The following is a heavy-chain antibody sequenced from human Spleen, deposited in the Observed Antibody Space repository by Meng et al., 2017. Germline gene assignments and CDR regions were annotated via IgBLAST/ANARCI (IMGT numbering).Heavy chain of an antibody. V-gene: IGHV4-59*01. CDR2: IYYTENA. CDR1: GGSINSYY. J-gene: IGHJ4*02. CDR3: ARDRRTYGPPDYFDY. Sequence: SETLSLTCTVSGGSINSYYWSWIRQPPGKGLEWIGHIYYTENANYDPSLKSRATISIDTSRTHFSLNLNYVTAADTPVYYYARDRRTYGPPDYFDYWGQGTLVTVSS. D-gene: IGHD3-10*01.